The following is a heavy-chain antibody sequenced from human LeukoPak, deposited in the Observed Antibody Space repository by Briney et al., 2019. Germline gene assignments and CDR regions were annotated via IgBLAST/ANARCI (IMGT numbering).Heavy chain of an antibody. J-gene: IGHJ5*02. V-gene: IGHV3-30*03. CDR1: GFTFTSHA. CDR2: ISHDGSEQ. D-gene: IGHD1-26*01. Sequence: PGGSLRLSCAASGFTFTSHAMHWVRQAPGKGLEWVAVISHDGSEQYHVDSVKGRFTISRDQSERTLDLQMNSLRVEDTAVYYCVRTPYRRGPFDTWGPGILVTVSA. CDR3: VRTPYRRGPFDT.